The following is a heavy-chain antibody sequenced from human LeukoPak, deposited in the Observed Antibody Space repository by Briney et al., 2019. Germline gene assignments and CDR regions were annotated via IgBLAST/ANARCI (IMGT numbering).Heavy chain of an antibody. CDR3: ARYGEDYYGSGSRYYYYMDV. Sequence: SETLSLTCAVYGGSFSGYYWSWIRQPPGKGLEWIGEINHSGSTNYNPSLKSRVTISVDTSKNQFSLKLSSVTAADTAVYYCARYGEDYYGSGSRYYYYMDVWGKGTTVTVSS. D-gene: IGHD3-10*01. CDR2: INHSGST. J-gene: IGHJ6*03. CDR1: GGSFSGYY. V-gene: IGHV4-34*01.